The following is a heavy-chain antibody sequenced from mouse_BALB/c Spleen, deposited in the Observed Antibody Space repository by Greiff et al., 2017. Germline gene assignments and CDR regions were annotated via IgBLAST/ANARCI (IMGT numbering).Heavy chain of an antibody. J-gene: IGHJ1*01. CDR2: ISYDGSN. D-gene: IGHD2-4*01. CDR1: GYSITSGYY. CDR3: ARDLPDYAWYFDV. Sequence: DVKLQESGPGLVKPSQSLSLTCSVTGYSITSGYYWNWIRQFPGNKLEWMGYISYDGSNNYNPSLKNRISITRDTSKNQFFLKLNSVTTEDTATYYCARDLPDYAWYFDVWGAGTTVTVSS. V-gene: IGHV3-6*02.